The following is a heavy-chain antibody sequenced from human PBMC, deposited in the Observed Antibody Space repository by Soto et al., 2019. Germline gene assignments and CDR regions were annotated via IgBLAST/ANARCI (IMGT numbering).Heavy chain of an antibody. CDR3: ASGIQLWLRRINNGYSG. Sequence: QVQLVQSGAEVKKPESSVKVSCKAPGGTFSTYAISWVRQAPGQGLEWMGGIIPMFGTANYAQRFQDRVTTTADESTKRVYLELSSLRSEDTAVYFCASGIQLWLRRINNGYSGWGQGTLVTVSS. V-gene: IGHV1-69*12. D-gene: IGHD5-18*01. J-gene: IGHJ4*02. CDR2: IIPMFGTA. CDR1: GGTFSTYA.